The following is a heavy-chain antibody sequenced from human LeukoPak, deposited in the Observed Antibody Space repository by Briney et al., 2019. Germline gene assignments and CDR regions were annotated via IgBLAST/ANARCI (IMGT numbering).Heavy chain of an antibody. D-gene: IGHD3-9*01. Sequence: GASLRLSCAASGFIFSNYAMSWVRQAPGKGLEWVSAITGSGGSTYYADSVKGRFTISRDDSKNTLYLQMNCLRAEDTAVYYCAKWGDYDVLTGYYVSDYWGQGTLVTVSS. CDR2: ITGSGGST. CDR1: GFIFSNYA. CDR3: AKWGDYDVLTGYYVSDY. J-gene: IGHJ4*02. V-gene: IGHV3-23*01.